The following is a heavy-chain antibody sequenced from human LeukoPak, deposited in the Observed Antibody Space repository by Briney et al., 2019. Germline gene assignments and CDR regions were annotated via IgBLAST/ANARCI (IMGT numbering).Heavy chain of an antibody. J-gene: IGHJ4*02. D-gene: IGHD1-26*01. CDR2: ISSTGSYI. CDR1: GFTFSSYS. Sequence: PGGSLRLSCAASGFTFSSYSMNWVRQAPGKGLKWVSSISSTGSYIYYADSLKGRFTISRDNAKNSLYLQMNSLRAEDTAVYYCARDRELGDQNDFWGQGTLVTVSS. CDR3: ARDRELGDQNDF. V-gene: IGHV3-21*01.